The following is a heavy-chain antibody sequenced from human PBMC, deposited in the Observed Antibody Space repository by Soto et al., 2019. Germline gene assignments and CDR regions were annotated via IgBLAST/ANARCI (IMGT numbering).Heavy chain of an antibody. J-gene: IGHJ4*02. CDR3: ALQPYYDSSGYSDY. D-gene: IGHD3-22*01. CDR2: IIPIFGTA. V-gene: IGHV1-69*13. CDR1: GGTFSSYA. Sequence: SVKVSCKASGGTFSSYAISWVRQAPGQGLEWMGGIIPIFGTANYAQKFQGRVTITADESTSTAYMELSSLRSEDTAVYYCALQPYYDSSGYSDYWGQGTLVTVSS.